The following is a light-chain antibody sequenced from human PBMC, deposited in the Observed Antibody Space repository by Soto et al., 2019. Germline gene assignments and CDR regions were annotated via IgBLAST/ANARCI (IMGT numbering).Light chain of an antibody. CDR2: KAS. Sequence: DIQMTQSPSTLSPSVGERVTITCRASQSISSWLAWYQQKPGKAPKLLIYKASFLEGGVPSRFSGSGSGTEFTLTISSLHPDDFASYYCQHYDSFSATVXQGTK. V-gene: IGKV1-5*03. J-gene: IGKJ2*01. CDR3: QHYDSFSAT. CDR1: QSISSW.